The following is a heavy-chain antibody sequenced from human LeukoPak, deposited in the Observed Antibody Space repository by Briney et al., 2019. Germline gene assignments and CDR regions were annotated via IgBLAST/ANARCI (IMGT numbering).Heavy chain of an antibody. J-gene: IGHJ4*02. D-gene: IGHD3-10*01. Sequence: SETLSLTCAVYGGSFSGYYWSWIRQPPGKGLEWIGEIKYSGNTNHNPSLKSRVTISVDTSKNQFSLKLSSVTAADTAVYYCARPSYGSGSFRFDYWGQGTLVTVSS. CDR3: ARPSYGSGSFRFDY. CDR2: IKYSGNT. CDR1: GGSFSGYY. V-gene: IGHV4-34*01.